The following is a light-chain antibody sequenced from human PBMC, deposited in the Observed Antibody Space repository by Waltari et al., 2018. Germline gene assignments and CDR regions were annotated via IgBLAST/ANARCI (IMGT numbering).Light chain of an antibody. CDR3: QSYDSSLSGAWV. V-gene: IGLV1-40*01. CDR2: GNN. CDR1: SSNIGAGYD. J-gene: IGLJ3*02. Sequence: QSVLTQPPSVSGAPGQRVPISCTGRSSNIGAGYDQHWFQQLPGTAPKLLIYGNNNRPSGVPDRFSGSKSGTSASLAISGLQAEDEADYHCQSYDSSLSGAWVFGGGTKLTVL.